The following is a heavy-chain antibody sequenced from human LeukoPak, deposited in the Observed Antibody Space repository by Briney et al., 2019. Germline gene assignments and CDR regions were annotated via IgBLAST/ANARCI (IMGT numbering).Heavy chain of an antibody. V-gene: IGHV3-23*01. D-gene: IGHD3-3*01. CDR2: IGGSGGSK. J-gene: IGHJ4*02. CDR1: GFTFSSHA. CDR3: ARDPGVVAFHYFDY. Sequence: PGGSLRLSSAASGFTFSSHAMGWVRQGPGKGLEWVSAIGGSGGSKYYADSVKGRSTLSTDNSKSTLYLQMNSLRAEDTALYYCARDPGVVAFHYFDYWGQGTLVTVSS.